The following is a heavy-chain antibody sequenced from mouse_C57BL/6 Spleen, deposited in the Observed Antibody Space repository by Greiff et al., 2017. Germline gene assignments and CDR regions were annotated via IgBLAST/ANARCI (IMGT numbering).Heavy chain of an antibody. CDR1: GYTFTSYW. CDR2: IYPGSGST. D-gene: IGHD1-1*01. CDR3: ARYSRYYGSSYGYFDV. V-gene: IGHV1-55*01. J-gene: IGHJ1*03. Sequence: QVQLQQPGAELVKPGASVKMSCKASGYTFTSYWITWVKQRPGQGLEWIGDIYPGSGSTNYNEKFKSKATLTVDTSSSTAYMQLSSLTSEDAAVYYCARYSRYYGSSYGYFDVWGTGTTGTVSS.